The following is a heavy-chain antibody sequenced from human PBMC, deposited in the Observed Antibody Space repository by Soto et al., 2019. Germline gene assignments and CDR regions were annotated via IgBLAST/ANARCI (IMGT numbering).Heavy chain of an antibody. V-gene: IGHV4-59*01. D-gene: IGHD3-9*01. CDR3: ARGGNYDILTGYSKSQYHFDY. J-gene: IGHJ4*02. CDR2: IYYSGST. Sequence: SETLSLTCTVSGGSISSYYWSWIRQPPGKGLEWIGYIYYSGSTNYNPSLRSRVTISVDTSKNQFSLKLSSVTTADTAVYYCARGGNYDILTGYSKSQYHFDYWGQGTMVTVSS. CDR1: GGSISSYY.